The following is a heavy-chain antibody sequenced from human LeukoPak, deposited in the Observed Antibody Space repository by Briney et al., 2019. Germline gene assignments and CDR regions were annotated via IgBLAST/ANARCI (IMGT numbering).Heavy chain of an antibody. CDR3: ARELWGFDY. Sequence: SQTLSLTCAISGDSVSTNSAAWNWIRQSPSRGLEWLGRTYYRSKWYNEYAVSVRSRITIDADTSKNQFSVHLNSVTPVDTAVYYCARELWGFDYWGQGTLVTVSS. V-gene: IGHV6-1*01. D-gene: IGHD7-27*01. J-gene: IGHJ4*02. CDR2: TYYRSKWYN. CDR1: GDSVSTNSAA.